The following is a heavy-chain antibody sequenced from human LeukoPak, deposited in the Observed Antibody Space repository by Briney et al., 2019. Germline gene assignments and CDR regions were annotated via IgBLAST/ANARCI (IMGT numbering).Heavy chain of an antibody. Sequence: ASVKVSCKASGYTLTGYYMHWVRQAPGQGLEWMGWINPNSGGTNYAQKFQGRVTMTRDTSISTAYMELSRLRSDDTAVYYCARGSYYDSSGYYPRDWGQGTLVTVSS. J-gene: IGHJ4*02. D-gene: IGHD3-22*01. V-gene: IGHV1-2*02. CDR2: INPNSGGT. CDR3: ARGSYYDSSGYYPRD. CDR1: GYTLTGYY.